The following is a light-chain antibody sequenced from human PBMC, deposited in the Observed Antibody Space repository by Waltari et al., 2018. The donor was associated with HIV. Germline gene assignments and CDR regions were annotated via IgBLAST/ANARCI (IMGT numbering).Light chain of an antibody. CDR2: DIN. CDR3: CSHAGTTTLV. V-gene: IGLV2-23*02. J-gene: IGLJ2*01. Sequence: QSALTLPASVSGSPGQSITISCTGTSSDVGGYNYVSWYQQHPGKAPKLMIYDINKRPSGVSNRFSGSKSGNTASLTISGVQAEDEADYYCCSHAGTTTLVFGGGTKLTVL. CDR1: SSDVGGYNY.